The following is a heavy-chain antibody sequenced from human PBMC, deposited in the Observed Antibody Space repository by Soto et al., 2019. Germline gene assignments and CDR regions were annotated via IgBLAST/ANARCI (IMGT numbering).Heavy chain of an antibody. CDR3: AKVAGYCSGTSFKSAFDX. CDR1: GFTFSSFV. D-gene: IGHD2-2*01. CDR2: IFCSGGST. J-gene: IGHJ3*01. V-gene: IGHV3-23*01. Sequence: GSLRLSCAASGFTFSSFVMSWVRQAPGRGLEWVSLIFCSGGSTHYADSVKGRFTISIDNSKNTLYLQMNSLIAEDTAVYYCAKVAGYCSGTSFKSAFDXWGRGTMVTVS.